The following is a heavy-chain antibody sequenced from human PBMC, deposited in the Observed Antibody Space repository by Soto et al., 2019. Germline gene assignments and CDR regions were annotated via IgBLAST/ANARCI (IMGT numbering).Heavy chain of an antibody. CDR3: AKERDSSNYYSFAFDI. J-gene: IGHJ3*02. D-gene: IGHD3-22*01. CDR1: GFTFSSYS. CDR2: IGGSGGST. Sequence: PGGSLRLSCAASGFTFSSYSMNWVRQAPGKGLEWVSGIGGSGGSTHSADSVKGRFTISRDNSKNTLSLQMNSLRAEDTAVYYCAKERDSSNYYSFAFDIWGQGTMVTVSS. V-gene: IGHV3-23*01.